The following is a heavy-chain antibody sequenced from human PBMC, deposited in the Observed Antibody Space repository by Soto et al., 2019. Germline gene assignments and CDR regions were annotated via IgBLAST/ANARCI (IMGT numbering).Heavy chain of an antibody. CDR3: AKAGEYYYDSSGYGAFDI. V-gene: IGHV3-23*01. Sequence: GGSLRLSCAASGFTFSSYAMIWVRQAPGKGLEWVSAISGSGGSTYYADSVKGRFTISRDNSKNTLYLQMNSLRAEDTAVYYCAKAGEYYYDSSGYGAFDIWGQGTMVTVSS. J-gene: IGHJ3*02. CDR1: GFTFSSYA. D-gene: IGHD3-22*01. CDR2: ISGSGGST.